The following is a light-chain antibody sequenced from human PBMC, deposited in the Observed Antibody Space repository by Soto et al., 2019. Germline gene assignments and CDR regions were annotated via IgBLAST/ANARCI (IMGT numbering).Light chain of an antibody. CDR3: QSYDSSLSGYG. CDR1: SSNIGAGYE. Sequence: QSVLTQPPSVSEAPGQRVTISCTGSSSNIGAGYEAHWYQQVPGTAPKLLIYENNNRPSGVPDRFSGSKSGTSASLAITGLHAEYEAEYYCQSYDSSLSGYGFGTGTKLTVL. V-gene: IGLV1-40*01. J-gene: IGLJ1*01. CDR2: ENN.